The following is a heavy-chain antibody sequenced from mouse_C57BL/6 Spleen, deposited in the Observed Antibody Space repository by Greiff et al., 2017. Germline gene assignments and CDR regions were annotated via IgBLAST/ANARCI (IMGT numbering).Heavy chain of an antibody. CDR1: GYTFTSSG. Sequence: VQLQQSGAELARPGASVKLSCKASGYTFTSSGISWVKQRTGQGLEWIGAIYPRSGNTYYHEKFKGKATLTADKSSSTAYMELRSLTSEDSAVYFCARSVYYGSLGCWGQGTTLTVSS. D-gene: IGHD2-2*01. V-gene: IGHV1-81*01. CDR3: ARSVYYGSLGC. J-gene: IGHJ2*01. CDR2: IYPRSGNT.